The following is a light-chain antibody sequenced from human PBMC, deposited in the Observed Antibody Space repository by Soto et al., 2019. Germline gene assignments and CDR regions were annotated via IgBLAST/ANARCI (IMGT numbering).Light chain of an antibody. J-gene: IGKJ1*01. CDR1: QSVSSN. CDR2: GAS. V-gene: IGKV3-15*01. CDR3: RQYNNWPWT. Sequence: EIVMTQSPATLSVSPGERATLSCRASQSVSSNLAWYQQKPGQAPRLLIYGASTRATGIPARFSGSGSGTEFTLPISRLQSEDFAVYYCRQYNNWPWTFGQGPKVEIK.